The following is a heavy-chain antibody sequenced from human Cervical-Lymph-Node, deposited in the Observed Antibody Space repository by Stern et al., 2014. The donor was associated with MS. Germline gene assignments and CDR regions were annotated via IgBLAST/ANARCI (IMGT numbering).Heavy chain of an antibody. V-gene: IGHV1-8*02. CDR1: GYTFSSHD. D-gene: IGHD4-11*01. J-gene: IGHJ6*02. Sequence: VQLVESGAEVKKPGASVKVSCKASGYTFSSHDINWVRQATGQGLEWMGWMNPNSGNTGYAQKLQGRVTMTRNTSISTAYMELSSLRSEDTAVYYCARGDYSNYYYYFAMDVWGQGTTGTV. CDR2: MNPNSGNT. CDR3: ARGDYSNYYYYFAMDV.